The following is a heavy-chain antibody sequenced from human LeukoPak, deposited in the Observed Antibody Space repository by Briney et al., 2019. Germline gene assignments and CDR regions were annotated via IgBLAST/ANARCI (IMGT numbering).Heavy chain of an antibody. J-gene: IGHJ5*02. D-gene: IGHD4-17*01. CDR1: GFTFSSYA. CDR2: ISYDGSTK. V-gene: IGHV3-30-3*01. Sequence: GGSLRLSCAASGFTFSSYAMHWVRQAPGKGLEWVAVISYDGSTKYYADSVKGRFTISRDNAKNTLYLQMNSLRAEDTAVYYCARTTVTICFDPWGQGTLVTVSS. CDR3: ARTTVTICFDP.